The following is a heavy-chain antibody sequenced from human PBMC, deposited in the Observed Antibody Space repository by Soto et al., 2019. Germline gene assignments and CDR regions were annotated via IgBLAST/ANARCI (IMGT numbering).Heavy chain of an antibody. Sequence: QITLRESGPMRERPTQPLTLTCSFSGFSLSTSGVGVGWIRQPPGKAPEWLVVIYWDDDKRYSPSLSSRLTLTKETVRNSVVLIMTNMGPVDTGKNYFAHRAVYSGTYWDWGYFDTLGQGTPVTVSS. CDR3: AHRAVYSGTYWDWGYFDT. CDR2: IYWDDDK. J-gene: IGHJ5*02. CDR1: GFSLSTSGVG. V-gene: IGHV2-5*02. D-gene: IGHD1-26*01.